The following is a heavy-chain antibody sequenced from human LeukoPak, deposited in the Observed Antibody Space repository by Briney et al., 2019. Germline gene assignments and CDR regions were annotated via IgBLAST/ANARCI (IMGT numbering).Heavy chain of an antibody. D-gene: IGHD3-10*01. V-gene: IGHV4-39*01. CDR1: GGSISSSSYY. CDR2: IYYSGST. J-gene: IGHJ6*03. CDR3: ASQTKGYYYGSGSCYYYYYYMDV. Sequence: ETLSLTCTVSGGSISSSSYYWGWIRQPPGKGLEWIGSIYYSGSTYYNPSLKSRVTISVDTSKNQFPLKLSSVTAADTAVYYCASQTKGYYYGSGSCYYYYYYMDVWGKGTTVTIAS.